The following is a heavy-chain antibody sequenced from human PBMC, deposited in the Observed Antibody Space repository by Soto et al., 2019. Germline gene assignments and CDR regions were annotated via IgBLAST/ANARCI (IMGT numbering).Heavy chain of an antibody. J-gene: IGHJ4*02. Sequence: SETLSLTCAVYGGSFSGYYWSWIRQPPGKGLEWIGEINHSGSTNYNPSLKSRVTISVDTSKNQFSLKLSSVTAADTAVYYCASGSTVTTTHWGQGTLVTVSS. V-gene: IGHV4-34*01. CDR2: INHSGST. D-gene: IGHD4-17*01. CDR3: ASGSTVTTTH. CDR1: GGSFSGYY.